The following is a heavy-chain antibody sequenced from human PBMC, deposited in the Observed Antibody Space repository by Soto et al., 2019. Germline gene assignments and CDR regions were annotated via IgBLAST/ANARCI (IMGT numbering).Heavy chain of an antibody. CDR1: DFTFRNSW. CDR3: FGGNGGPQ. D-gene: IGHD3-16*01. Sequence: GGSLRLSCATSDFTFRNSWINWVRQAPGKGLEWVANIKPDGGATNYVDSVKGRVTISRDNVRNSASLQMNSLRVEDTAVYFCFGGNGGPQWGQGTLVTVSS. V-gene: IGHV3-7*03. CDR2: IKPDGGAT. J-gene: IGHJ4*02.